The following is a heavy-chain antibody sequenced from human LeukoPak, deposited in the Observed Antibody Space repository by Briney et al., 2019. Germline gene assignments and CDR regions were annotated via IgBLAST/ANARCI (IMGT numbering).Heavy chain of an antibody. CDR3: AKDLVRHIVVVTAIPVLDY. J-gene: IGHJ4*02. Sequence: GGSLRLSCAASGFTFSSYAMSWVRQAPGKGLEWVSTISGSGGSTYYADSVKGRFTISRDNSKNTLYLQMNSLRAEDTAVYYCAKDLVRHIVVVTAIPVLDYWGQGTLVTVSS. CDR2: ISGSGGST. V-gene: IGHV3-23*01. D-gene: IGHD2-21*02. CDR1: GFTFSSYA.